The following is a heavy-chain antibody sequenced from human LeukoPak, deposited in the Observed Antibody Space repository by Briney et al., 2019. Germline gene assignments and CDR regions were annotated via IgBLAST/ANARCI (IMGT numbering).Heavy chain of an antibody. D-gene: IGHD3-10*01. J-gene: IGHJ6*02. Sequence: PGGSLRLSCAASGFTFSTYAMSWVRQAPGKGLEWVSAITGSGINTDYADSVKGRFTISRDNSKNTLYLQMNSLRAEDTAVYYCARVGHGSGTYLSHKDVWGQGTTVTVS. V-gene: IGHV3-23*01. CDR1: GFTFSTYA. CDR2: ITGSGINT. CDR3: ARVGHGSGTYLSHKDV.